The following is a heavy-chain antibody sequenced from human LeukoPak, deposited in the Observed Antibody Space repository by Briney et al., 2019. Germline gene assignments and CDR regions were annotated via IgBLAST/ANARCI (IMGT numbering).Heavy chain of an antibody. CDR1: GFTFSSQT. CDR3: ARERIPIFGVVIRNAFDI. J-gene: IGHJ3*02. D-gene: IGHD3-3*02. V-gene: IGHV3-21*01. CDR2: ISSTSSHI. Sequence: GGSLRLSCVASGFTFSSQTMNWVRQAPGKGLEWVSSISSTSSHIYYADSVKGRFTISRDNAKNSLYLQMNSLRAEDTAVYYCARERIPIFGVVIRNAFDIWGQGTMVTVSS.